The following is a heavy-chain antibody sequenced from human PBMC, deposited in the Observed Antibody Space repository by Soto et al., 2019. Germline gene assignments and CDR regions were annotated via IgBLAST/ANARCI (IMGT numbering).Heavy chain of an antibody. J-gene: IGHJ5*02. Sequence: GASVKVSCKASGYTFTGYYMHWVRQAPGQGLEWMGWINPNSGGTNYAQKFQGRVTMTRDTFISTAYMELSRLRSDDTAVYYCARESRSGYDEFDPWGQGTLVTVSS. D-gene: IGHD5-12*01. CDR2: INPNSGGT. V-gene: IGHV1-2*02. CDR3: ARESRSGYDEFDP. CDR1: GYTFTGYY.